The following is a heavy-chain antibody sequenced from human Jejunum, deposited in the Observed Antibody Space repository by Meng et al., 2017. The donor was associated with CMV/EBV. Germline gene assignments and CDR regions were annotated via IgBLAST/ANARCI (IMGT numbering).Heavy chain of an antibody. Sequence: SGASFSNYYWSWIRQPPGGGLEWIGFIFHSGSTTYNPSLESRITISVDTSKNQFSLKLSSVTAADTAIYYCARTDYYSYYGMDVWGQGTTVTVSS. V-gene: IGHV4-59*01. CDR1: GASFSNYY. J-gene: IGHJ6*02. CDR3: ARTDYYSYYGMDV. CDR2: IFHSGST.